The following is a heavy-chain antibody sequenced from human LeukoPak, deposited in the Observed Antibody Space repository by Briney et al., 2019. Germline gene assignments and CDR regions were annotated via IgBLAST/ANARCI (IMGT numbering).Heavy chain of an antibody. CDR3: ARVASSTVTTPFH. D-gene: IGHD4-17*01. CDR2: TNPNSGGT. V-gene: IGHV1-2*02. Sequence: ASVKVSCKASVYTFTDDYMHWVRRAPGQGLEWMGWTNPNSGGTNYAQKFQGRVTMTRDTSISTAYMEPSRLTSDDTAVYYCARVASSTVTTPFHWGQGTLVTVSS. J-gene: IGHJ4*02. CDR1: VYTFTDDY.